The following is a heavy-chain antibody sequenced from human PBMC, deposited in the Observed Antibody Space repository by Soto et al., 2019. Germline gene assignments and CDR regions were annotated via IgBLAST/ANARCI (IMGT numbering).Heavy chain of an antibody. J-gene: IGHJ5*02. D-gene: IGHD3-3*01. CDR3: ARGQRFSDWFDP. CDR2: IYSSGST. CDR1: GGAISTYY. Sequence: TLSLTCTVSGGAISTYYWTWIRQPAGKGLEWIGRIYSSGSTKYNPSLQSRVTMSLDTSNNQFSLRLTSVTAADTAAYYCARGQRFSDWFDPWGQGTLVTVSS. V-gene: IGHV4-4*07.